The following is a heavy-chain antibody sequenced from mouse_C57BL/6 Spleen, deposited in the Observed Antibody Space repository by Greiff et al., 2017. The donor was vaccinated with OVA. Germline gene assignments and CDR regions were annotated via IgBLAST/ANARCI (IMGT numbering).Heavy chain of an antibody. V-gene: IGHV2-2*01. CDR2: IWSGGST. CDR1: GFSLTSYG. D-gene: IGHD2-3*01. J-gene: IGHJ3*01. Sequence: QVQLQQSGPGLVQPSQSLSITCTVSGFSLTSYGVHWVRQSPGKGLAWLGVIWSGGSTDHNAAFISRLRSSKYNSKSQVFFKMNSLQADDTAIYYCARSYDGYYGFAYWGQGTLVTVSA. CDR3: ARSYDGYYGFAY.